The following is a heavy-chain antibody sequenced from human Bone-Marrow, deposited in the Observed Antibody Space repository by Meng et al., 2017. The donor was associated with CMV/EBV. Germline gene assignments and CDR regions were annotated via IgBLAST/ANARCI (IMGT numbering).Heavy chain of an antibody. J-gene: IGHJ6*02. CDR1: GFTFSSYG. V-gene: IGHV3-33*01. CDR3: ARGAGRYCSSITCSGYYYGMDV. Sequence: GESLKISCAASGFTFSSYGMHWVRQAPGKGLEWVAVIWYDGSNKYYADSVKGRFTISRDNSKNTLYLQMNSLRAEDTAVYYCARGAGRYCSSITCSGYYYGMDVWGQGTTVTVSS. D-gene: IGHD2-2*01. CDR2: IWYDGSNK.